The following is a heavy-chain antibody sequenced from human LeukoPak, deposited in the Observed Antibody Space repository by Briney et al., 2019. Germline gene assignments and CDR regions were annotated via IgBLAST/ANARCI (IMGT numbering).Heavy chain of an antibody. V-gene: IGHV4-59*08. J-gene: IGHJ5*02. Sequence: SGTLSLTCTVSGGSISSYYWSWIRQPPGKGLEWIGYIYYSGSTNYNPSLKSRVTISVDTSKNQFSLKLSSVTAADTAVYYCARHATTVTTRGYNWFDPWGQGTLVTVSS. CDR2: IYYSGST. D-gene: IGHD4-11*01. CDR1: GGSISSYY. CDR3: ARHATTVTTRGYNWFDP.